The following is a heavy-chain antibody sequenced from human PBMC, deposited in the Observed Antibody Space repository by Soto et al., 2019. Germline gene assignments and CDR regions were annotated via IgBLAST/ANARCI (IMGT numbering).Heavy chain of an antibody. CDR3: AREKQAYDSSGYYSD. CDR2: IKQGGSEK. D-gene: IGHD3-22*01. Sequence: GGSLRLSCAASGFTFSSYWMSWVRQAPGKGLEWVANIKQGGSEKYYVDSVKGRFTISRDNAKNSLYLQMNSLRAEDTAVYYCAREKQAYDSSGYYSDWGQGTLVTV. J-gene: IGHJ4*02. V-gene: IGHV3-7*03. CDR1: GFTFSSYW.